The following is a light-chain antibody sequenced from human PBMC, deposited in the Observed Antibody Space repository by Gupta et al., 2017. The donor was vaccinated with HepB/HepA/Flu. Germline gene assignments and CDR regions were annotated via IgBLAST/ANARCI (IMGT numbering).Light chain of an antibody. CDR3: QQYKTWPPLT. CDR2: DVS. Sequence: VMTQSPVTLSVSPGGKATLACRASQSVGSSLAWYQQKPGQAPRLLIYDVSTRATDIPARFSGSGSGTEFTLTISSLQSEDSAVYYCQQYKTWPPLTFGGGTKVEIK. V-gene: IGKV3-15*01. J-gene: IGKJ4*01. CDR1: QSVGSS.